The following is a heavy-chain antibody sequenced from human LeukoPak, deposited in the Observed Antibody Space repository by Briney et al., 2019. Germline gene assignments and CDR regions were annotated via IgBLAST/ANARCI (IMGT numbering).Heavy chain of an antibody. V-gene: IGHV5-51*01. D-gene: IGHD2-21*02. CDR2: IYPGDSGI. Sequence: GESLKISCKGSGYSFSSYWIGWVRQMPGKGLEWMGIIYPGDSGIRYSPSFQGQVTISADKSISTAYLQWSSLKAPDSAIYYCARLTSFADLLTATRRSWFDPWGQGTLVTVSS. CDR1: GYSFSSYW. J-gene: IGHJ5*02. CDR3: ARLTSFADLLTATRRSWFDP.